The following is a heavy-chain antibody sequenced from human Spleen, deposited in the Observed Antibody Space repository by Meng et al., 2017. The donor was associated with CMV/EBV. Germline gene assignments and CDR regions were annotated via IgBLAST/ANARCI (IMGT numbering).Heavy chain of an antibody. CDR3: AREPGLKIIMHRTWLDP. CDR1: GYTFTDYY. V-gene: IGHV1-2*02. CDR2: INPNSGGA. Sequence: ASVKVSCKASGYTFTDYYIHWVRQAPGEGLEWMGWINPNSGGANYAQRFQGRVTMTRDTSTSTTYMELSRLRSDDAAVYYCAREPGLKIIMHRTWLDPWGQGTLVTVSS. J-gene: IGHJ5*02. D-gene: IGHD3-10*01.